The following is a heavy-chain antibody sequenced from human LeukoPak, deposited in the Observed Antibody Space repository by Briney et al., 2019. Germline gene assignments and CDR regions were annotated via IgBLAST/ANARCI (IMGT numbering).Heavy chain of an antibody. CDR3: ARDWANYYDSSGYPLLYYYGMDV. J-gene: IGHJ6*02. D-gene: IGHD3-22*01. CDR1: GFTFSSYS. Sequence: PGGSLRLSCAASGFTFSSYSMNWVRQAPGKGLEWVSSISSSSSYIYYADSVKGRFTISRDNSKNTLYLQMNSLRAEDTAVYYCARDWANYYDSSGYPLLYYYGMDVWGQGTTVTVSS. CDR2: ISSSSSYI. V-gene: IGHV3-21*01.